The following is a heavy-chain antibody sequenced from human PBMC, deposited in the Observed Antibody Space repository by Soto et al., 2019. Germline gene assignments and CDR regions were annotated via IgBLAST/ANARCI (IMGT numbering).Heavy chain of an antibody. D-gene: IGHD3-9*01. V-gene: IGHV1-3*01. J-gene: IGHJ4*02. Sequence: ASVKVSCKASGYTFTSYDMHWVRQAPGQRLEWMGWINAGNGNTKYSQKFQGRVTITRDTSASTAYMELSSLRSEDTAVYYCATERADYDILTGYDYWGQGTLVTVS. CDR3: ATERADYDILTGYDY. CDR1: GYTFTSYD. CDR2: INAGNGNT.